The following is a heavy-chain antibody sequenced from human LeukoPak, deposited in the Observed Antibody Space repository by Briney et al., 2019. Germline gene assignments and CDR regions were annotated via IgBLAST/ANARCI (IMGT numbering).Heavy chain of an antibody. CDR3: ARVDVVVPAAQH. J-gene: IGHJ1*01. CDR1: GGTFSSYA. V-gene: IGHV1-18*01. D-gene: IGHD2-2*01. CDR2: ISPYNGNT. Sequence: ASVKVSCKASGGTFSSYAISWVRQAPGQGLEWMGWISPYNGNTNYAQKLHGRVTMTTDTSTSTAYMELRSLRSDNTAVYYCARVDVVVPAAQHWGQGTLVTVSS.